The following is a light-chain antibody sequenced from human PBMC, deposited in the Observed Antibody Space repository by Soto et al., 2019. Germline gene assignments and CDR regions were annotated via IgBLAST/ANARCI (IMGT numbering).Light chain of an antibody. CDR1: SSDVGGYNY. J-gene: IGLJ2*01. V-gene: IGLV2-14*01. CDR2: DVN. Sequence: QSVLTQPASVSGSPGQSITISCTGTSSDVGGYNYVSWYQQHPGKAPKLMMYDVNNRPSGVSNRFSGSKSGNTASLTISGLQAEDEADYYCSSYTSSSTLVVFGGGTKLTVL. CDR3: SSYTSSSTLVV.